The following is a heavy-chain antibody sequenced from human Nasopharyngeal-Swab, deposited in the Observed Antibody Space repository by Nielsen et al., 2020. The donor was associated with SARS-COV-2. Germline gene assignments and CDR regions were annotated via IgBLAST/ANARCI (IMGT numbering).Heavy chain of an antibody. J-gene: IGHJ4*02. Sequence: WVRQAPGQRLEWMGWINAGNGNTKYSQKFQGRVTITRDTSASTAYMELSSLRSEDTAVYYCARAGMDRGFDYWGQGTLVTVSS. D-gene: IGHD3-10*01. CDR3: ARAGMDRGFDY. V-gene: IGHV1-3*01. CDR2: INAGNGNT.